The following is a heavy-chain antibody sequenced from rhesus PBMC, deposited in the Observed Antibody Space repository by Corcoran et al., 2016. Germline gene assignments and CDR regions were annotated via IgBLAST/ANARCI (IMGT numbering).Heavy chain of an antibody. Sequence: QVQLVQSGAEVKQPGASVKVSCKASGYTFTSYGMNWVRQAHGQRLEWMGWINTDTGNPTYALGFKERFTFSMDTSISTAYLQISSLKAEDTAVYYCARRHSGSYYFPTEYFDYWGQGVLVTVSS. CDR2: INTDTGNP. V-gene: IGHV7-114*01. CDR3: ARRHSGSYYFPTEYFDY. D-gene: IGHD3-16*01. CDR1: GYTFTSYG. J-gene: IGHJ4*01.